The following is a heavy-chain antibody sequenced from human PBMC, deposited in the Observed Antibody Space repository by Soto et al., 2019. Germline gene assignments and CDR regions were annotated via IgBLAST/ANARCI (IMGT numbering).Heavy chain of an antibody. J-gene: IGHJ4*02. CDR3: ARKAMGAPVDQ. V-gene: IGHV1-18*01. CDR2: ISAYNGDK. D-gene: IGHD5-18*01. Sequence: QVQLVQSGAEVKKPGASVKVSCKASGFTFITYGFTWVRQAPGQGLEWMGGISAYNGDKHYAQKVQGRVTMTTDTSTSTAYMERRSLTSDDTAVYYCARKAMGAPVDQWGQGTLVIVSS. CDR1: GFTFITYG.